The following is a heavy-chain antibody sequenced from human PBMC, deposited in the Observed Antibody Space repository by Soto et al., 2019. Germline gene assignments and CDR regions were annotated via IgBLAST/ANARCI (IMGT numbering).Heavy chain of an antibody. CDR2: IYHSGST. V-gene: IGHV4-4*02. CDR3: ARMRMVRGVAYYYYGMDV. Sequence: SETLSLTCAVSGGSISSSNWWSWVRQPPGKGLEWIGEIYHSGSTNYNPSLKSRVTISVDKSKNQFSLKLSSVTAADTAVYYCARMRMVRGVAYYYYGMDVWGQGTKVTVSS. J-gene: IGHJ6*02. D-gene: IGHD3-10*01. CDR1: GGSISSSNW.